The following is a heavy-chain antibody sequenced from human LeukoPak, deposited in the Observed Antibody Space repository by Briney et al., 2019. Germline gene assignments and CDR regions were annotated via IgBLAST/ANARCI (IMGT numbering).Heavy chain of an antibody. CDR2: IYYTGST. CDR3: ASNQWPNWYFDL. Sequence: SETLSLTCTVSGVSISSSSYYWGWIRQPPGKGLEWIGYIYYTGSTFDNPSLKSRVTISVDKSRNQFSLKLTSVTAADTAVYYCASNQWPNWYFDLWGRGTLVTVSS. J-gene: IGHJ2*01. CDR1: GVSISSSSYY. V-gene: IGHV4-39*07. D-gene: IGHD6-19*01.